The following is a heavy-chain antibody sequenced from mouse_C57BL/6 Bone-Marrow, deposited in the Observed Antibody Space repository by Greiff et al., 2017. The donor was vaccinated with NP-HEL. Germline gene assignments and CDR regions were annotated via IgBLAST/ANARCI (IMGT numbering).Heavy chain of an antibody. CDR1: GYTFTSYW. J-gene: IGHJ4*01. V-gene: IGHV1-55*01. CDR2: IYPGSGST. Sequence: VQLQQPGAELVKPGASVKMSCKASGYTFTSYWITWVKQRPGQGLEWIGDIYPGSGSTNYNEKFKSKATLTVDTSSSTAYMQLSSLTSEDSAVYYCARPGSSYGNYYAMDYWGQGTSVTVSS. CDR3: ARPGSSYGNYYAMDY. D-gene: IGHD1-1*01.